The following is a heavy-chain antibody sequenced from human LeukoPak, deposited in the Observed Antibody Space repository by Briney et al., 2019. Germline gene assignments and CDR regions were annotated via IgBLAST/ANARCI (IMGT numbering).Heavy chain of an antibody. Sequence: GASVKVSCKASGYTFTSYGISWVRQAPGQGLEWMGWISAYNGNTNYAQKLQGRVTMTTDTSTSTAYMELRSLRSDDTAVYYCASATVTTNAYWYFDLWGRGTLVTVSS. CDR2: ISAYNGNT. J-gene: IGHJ2*01. D-gene: IGHD4-17*01. CDR1: GYTFTSYG. CDR3: ASATVTTNAYWYFDL. V-gene: IGHV1-18*01.